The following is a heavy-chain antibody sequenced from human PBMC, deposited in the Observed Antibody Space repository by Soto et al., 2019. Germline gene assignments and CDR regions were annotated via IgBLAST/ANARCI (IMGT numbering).Heavy chain of an antibody. D-gene: IGHD1-26*01. Sequence: SETLSLTCTVSAGSISTYFWSWIRQPPGKGLEWIGYIYYSGTTNYNPSLKSRVTILLDTSKNQFSLRLSSVTAADTAVYYCARGRGGTYDAFDIWGQGTRVTVSS. CDR2: IYYSGTT. J-gene: IGHJ3*02. CDR1: AGSISTYF. CDR3: ARGRGGTYDAFDI. V-gene: IGHV4-59*01.